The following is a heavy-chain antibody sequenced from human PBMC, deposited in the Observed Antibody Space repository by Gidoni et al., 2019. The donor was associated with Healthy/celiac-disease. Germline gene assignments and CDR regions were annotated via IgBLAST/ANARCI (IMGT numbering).Heavy chain of an antibody. CDR1: GFTFSSYE. CDR2: ISSSGSTI. CDR3: ARGWWNDGFDY. J-gene: IGHJ4*02. V-gene: IGHV3-48*03. Sequence: EVQLVESGGGLVQPGGSLRPSCAASGFTFSSYEMNWVRQVPGKGLEWVSYISSSGSTIYYADSVKGRFTISRDNAKNSLYLQMNSLRAEDTAVYYCARGWWNDGFDYWGQGTLVTVSS. D-gene: IGHD1-1*01.